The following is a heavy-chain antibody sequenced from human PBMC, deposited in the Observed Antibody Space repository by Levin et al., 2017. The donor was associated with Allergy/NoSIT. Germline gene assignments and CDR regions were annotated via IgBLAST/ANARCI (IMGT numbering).Heavy chain of an antibody. CDR1: GFTLSDFV. D-gene: IGHD2-15*01. CDR3: AKHGGSRYCSGGACYRAPVDY. CDR2: VSGSGYTT. Sequence: GGSLRLSCAASGFTLSDFVMSWVRQAPGKGLYWVSSVSGSGYTTYYADSVKGRFTISRDNSRNTVHLQLNSLTAEDTALYFCAKHGGSRYCSGGACYRAPVDYWGQGALVTVSS. V-gene: IGHV3-23*01. J-gene: IGHJ4*02.